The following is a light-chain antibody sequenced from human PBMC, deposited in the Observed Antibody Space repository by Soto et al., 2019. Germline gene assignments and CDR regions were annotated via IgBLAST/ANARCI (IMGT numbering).Light chain of an antibody. V-gene: IGLV2-8*01. CDR2: EVS. CDR1: SSDVGGWHF. J-gene: IGLJ1*01. CDR3: SSYAGSMFYV. Sequence: QSALTQPPSASGSPGQSVTVSCTGTSSDVGGWHFVSWYQQHPGKAPKLMIYEVSKRPSGVPDRFSGSKSGNTASLTVSGLQAGDEADYFCSSYAGSMFYVFGTGTKVTVL.